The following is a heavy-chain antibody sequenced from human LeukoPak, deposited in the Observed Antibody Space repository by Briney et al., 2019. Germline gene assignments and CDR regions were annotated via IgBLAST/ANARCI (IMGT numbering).Heavy chain of an antibody. CDR1: GFTLSSYW. Sequence: GGSLRLSCAASGFTLSSYWVYWVRQARGKGAVWLSRINYDGSITTYADSVRGRFTFSRDNAKNTVYLQMNSLRVEDTAVYYCARGSDYYFYAMDVWGQGTTVTVSS. J-gene: IGHJ6*02. CDR2: INYDGSIT. CDR3: ARGSDYYFYAMDV. V-gene: IGHV3-74*01.